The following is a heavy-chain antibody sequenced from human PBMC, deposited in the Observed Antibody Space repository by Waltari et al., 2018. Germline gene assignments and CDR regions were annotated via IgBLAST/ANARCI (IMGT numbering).Heavy chain of an antibody. J-gene: IGHJ4*02. Sequence: QVHLVQSGAEVKKPGASVKLSCKASGYTFTGHFIHWVRQAPGHGLEWMGWINTNTGVTDRAQKFQGRVTMTRDTSISTAYMEVTDLKFDDTAVYYCARGGGYGGDSLADYWDQGTLVTVSS. CDR3: ARGGGYGGDSLADY. V-gene: IGHV1-2*02. CDR1: GYTFTGHF. D-gene: IGHD2-21*02. CDR2: INTNTGVT.